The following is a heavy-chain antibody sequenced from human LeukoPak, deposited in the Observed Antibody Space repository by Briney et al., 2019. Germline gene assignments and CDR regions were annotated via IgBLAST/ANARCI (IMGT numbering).Heavy chain of an antibody. Sequence: SETLSLTCTVSGGSISSYYWSWIRQPPGKGLEWIGYIYHSGSTYYNPSLKSRVTISVDRSKNQLSLKLSSVTAADTAVYYCARRGEYYYDSSGLDWGQGTLVTVSS. CDR2: IYHSGST. V-gene: IGHV4-59*12. CDR3: ARRGEYYYDSSGLD. CDR1: GGSISSYY. J-gene: IGHJ4*02. D-gene: IGHD3-22*01.